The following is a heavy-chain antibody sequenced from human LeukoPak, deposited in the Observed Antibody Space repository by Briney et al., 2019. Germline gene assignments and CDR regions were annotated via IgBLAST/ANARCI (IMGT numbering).Heavy chain of an antibody. Sequence: PGGSLRLSCAASGFTFSSYGMHWVRQAPGKGREWVAVIWYDGSNKYYADSVKGRFTISRDNSKNTLYLQMNSLSAEDTAVYYCARDSSGPLYWGQGTLVTVSS. CDR1: GFTFSSYG. CDR3: ARDSSGPLY. J-gene: IGHJ4*02. V-gene: IGHV3-33*01. CDR2: IWYDGSNK. D-gene: IGHD6-19*01.